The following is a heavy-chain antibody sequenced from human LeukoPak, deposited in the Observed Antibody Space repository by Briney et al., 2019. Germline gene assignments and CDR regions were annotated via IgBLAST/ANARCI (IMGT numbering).Heavy chain of an antibody. D-gene: IGHD6-19*01. V-gene: IGHV4-4*07. Sequence: PSETLSLTCTVSGASISSYYWSWIRQPAGKGLEWIGRIYASGSTNYNSSLKSRVTMSVDTSKNQFSLKLSSVTAADTAVYYCARGTTVEQWLVRDWDYFDYWGQGTLVTVSS. CDR3: ARGTTVEQWLVRDWDYFDY. CDR2: IYASGST. J-gene: IGHJ4*02. CDR1: GASISSYY.